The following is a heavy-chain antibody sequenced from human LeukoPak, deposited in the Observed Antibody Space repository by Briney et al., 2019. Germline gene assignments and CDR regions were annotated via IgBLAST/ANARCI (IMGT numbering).Heavy chain of an antibody. CDR3: ARGGYSYVDY. J-gene: IGHJ4*02. V-gene: IGHV4-34*01. D-gene: IGHD5-18*01. Sequence: SETLSLTCAVYGGSFIGYYWSSIRQPPGKGLEWIGEINHSGSTNYNPSLKSRVTISVDTSKNQFSLKLSSVTAADTAVYYCARGGYSYVDYWGQGTLVTVSS. CDR1: GGSFIGYY. CDR2: INHSGST.